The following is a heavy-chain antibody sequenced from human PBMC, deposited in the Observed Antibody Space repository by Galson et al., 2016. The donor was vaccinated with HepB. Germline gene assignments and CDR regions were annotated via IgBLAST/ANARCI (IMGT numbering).Heavy chain of an antibody. D-gene: IGHD6-19*01. V-gene: IGHV3-30*04. CDR2: ISYGYSI. CDR3: ARDWGSSGWYNWFDP. Sequence: SLRLSCAASGFSFSDYAIHWVRQAPGKGPEWLSIISYGYSIYYADSVKGRFTISRDHSKNTVYLQMNNLRREDTALYYCARDWGSSGWYNWFDPWGQGTLVTVSS. CDR1: GFSFSDYA. J-gene: IGHJ5*02.